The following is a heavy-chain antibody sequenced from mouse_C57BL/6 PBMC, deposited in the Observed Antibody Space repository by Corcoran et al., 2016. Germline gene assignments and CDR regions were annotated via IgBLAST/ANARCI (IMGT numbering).Heavy chain of an antibody. V-gene: IGHV1-75*01. J-gene: IGHJ1*03. CDR1: GYTFTDYY. CDR3: ARGERTVVDYWYFDV. D-gene: IGHD1-1*01. Sequence: QVQLQQSGPELVKPGASVKISCKASGYTFTDYYINWVKQRPGQGLEWIGWIFPGSGSTYYNEKFKGKATLTVDKSSSTAYMLLSSLTSEDSAVYFCARGERTVVDYWYFDVWGTGTTVTVSS. CDR2: IFPGSGST.